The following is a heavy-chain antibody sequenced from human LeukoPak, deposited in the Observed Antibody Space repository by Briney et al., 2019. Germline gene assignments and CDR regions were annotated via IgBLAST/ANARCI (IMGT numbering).Heavy chain of an antibody. CDR3: AELGITMIGGV. CDR2: IKPDGSEK. J-gene: IGHJ6*04. Sequence: AGGSLRLSCAASGFTFSSFWMNWVRQAPGKGLEWVASIKPDGSEKYYVDSVKGRFTISRDSAKNSLYLQMNSLRAEDTAVYYCAELGITMIGGVWGKGTTVTISS. V-gene: IGHV3-7*01. CDR1: GFTFSSFW. D-gene: IGHD3-10*02.